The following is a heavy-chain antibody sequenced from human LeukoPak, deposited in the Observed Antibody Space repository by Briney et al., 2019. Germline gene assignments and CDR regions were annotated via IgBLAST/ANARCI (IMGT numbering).Heavy chain of an antibody. CDR2: IYSDGST. Sequence: GGSLRLSCAASGFTVSSNYMSWVRQAPGKGLEWVSLIYSDGSTYYADSVKGRFTISRDNSKNTLYLQMNSLRAEDTAVYYCARDLGYCSGSTCYVGYFDYWGQGTLVTVSS. CDR3: ARDLGYCSGSTCYVGYFDY. CDR1: GFTVSSNY. D-gene: IGHD2-15*01. V-gene: IGHV3-66*01. J-gene: IGHJ4*02.